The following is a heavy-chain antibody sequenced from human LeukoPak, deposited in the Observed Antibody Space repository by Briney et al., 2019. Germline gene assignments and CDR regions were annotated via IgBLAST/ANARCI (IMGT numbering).Heavy chain of an antibody. CDR3: ARDPSDTAMINSPVHDAFDI. Sequence: GGSLRLSCAASGFTFSRFWMSWVRQAPGQGLEWVANIKQDGSEKYYVDSVKGRFTISRDNAKNSLYLQMNSLRAEDTALYYCARDPSDTAMINSPVHDAFDIWGQGTMVTVSS. CDR1: GFTFSRFW. J-gene: IGHJ3*02. D-gene: IGHD5-18*01. V-gene: IGHV3-7*03. CDR2: IKQDGSEK.